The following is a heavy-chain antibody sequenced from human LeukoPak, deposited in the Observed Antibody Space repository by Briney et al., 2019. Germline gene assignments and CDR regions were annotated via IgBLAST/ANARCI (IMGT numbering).Heavy chain of an antibody. V-gene: IGHV1-46*01. J-gene: IGHJ4*02. CDR2: INPSGGST. CDR1: GYTFTSYY. CDR3: AREIPDTAYDY. Sequence: ASVKVSCTASGYTFTSYYMHWVRQAPGQGLEWMGIINPSGGSTSHAQKFQGRVTMTRDTSTSTVYMELSSLRSEDTAVYYCAREIPDTAYDYWGQGTLVTVSS. D-gene: IGHD5-18*01.